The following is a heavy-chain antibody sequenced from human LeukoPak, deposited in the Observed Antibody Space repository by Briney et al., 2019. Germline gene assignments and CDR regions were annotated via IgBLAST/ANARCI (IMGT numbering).Heavy chain of an antibody. CDR3: ATDSQSSVYYF. CDR2: VNRWGRT. D-gene: IGHD6-25*01. CDR1: GASFSLYH. J-gene: IGHJ4*02. V-gene: IGHV4-34*01. Sequence: SETLSPTCGVHGASFSLYHWSWIRQSPGKGLEWLGEVNRWGRTNYNPSLESRVTISVDTSKNQFSLNLRSLTAADTAVYYCATDSQSSVYYFWSQGALVTVSS.